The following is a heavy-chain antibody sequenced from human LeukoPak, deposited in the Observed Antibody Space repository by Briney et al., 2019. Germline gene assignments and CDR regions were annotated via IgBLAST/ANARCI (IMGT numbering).Heavy chain of an antibody. Sequence: GGSLRLSCAASGFTFSSYGMHWVRQAPGKGLEWVSYISSSSSTIYYADSVKGRFTISRDNAKNSLYLQMNSLRAEDTAVYYCVRPLSEFIAARPDYYYGMDVWGQGTTVTVSS. J-gene: IGHJ6*02. CDR1: GFTFSSYG. CDR3: VRPLSEFIAARPDYYYGMDV. D-gene: IGHD6-6*01. V-gene: IGHV3-48*01. CDR2: ISSSSSTI.